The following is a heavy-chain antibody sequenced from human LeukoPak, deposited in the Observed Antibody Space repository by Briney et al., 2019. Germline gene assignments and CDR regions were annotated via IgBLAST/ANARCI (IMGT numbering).Heavy chain of an antibody. D-gene: IGHD3-22*01. CDR1: GFTFSSYS. J-gene: IGHJ6*03. CDR3: SVFDSSGDPYMDV. V-gene: IGHV3-21*04. CDR2: ISSSSSYI. Sequence: PGGSLRLSCAASGFTFSSYSMNWVRQAPGKGLEWVSSISSSSSYIYYADSVKGRFTISRDNAKNSLYLQMNSLRAEDTAVYAKSVFDSSGDPYMDVWGKGTTVTISS.